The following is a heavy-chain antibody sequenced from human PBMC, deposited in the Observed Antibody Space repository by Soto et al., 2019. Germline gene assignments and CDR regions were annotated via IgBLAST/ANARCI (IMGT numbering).Heavy chain of an antibody. CDR2: INSDGSTT. J-gene: IGHJ4*02. Sequence: GGSLRLSCTASGFTLSYYWMHWVRQAPGKGLVWVSRINSDGSTTNYADSVKGRFTISRDNAKNTLYLEMNSLRAEDTAVYYCANFYSGSYSTYWGQGTLVTV. CDR1: GFTLSYYW. CDR3: ANFYSGSYSTY. D-gene: IGHD1-26*01. V-gene: IGHV3-74*01.